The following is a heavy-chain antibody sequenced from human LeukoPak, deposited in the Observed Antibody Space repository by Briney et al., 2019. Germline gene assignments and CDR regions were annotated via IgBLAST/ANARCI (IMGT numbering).Heavy chain of an antibody. V-gene: IGHV3-74*01. Sequence: GGSLRLSCAASGFTFGSSWMHWVRHAPGKGLVRVSRINSDGSSTTYADSVKGRFTISRDNAKNTLYLQMNSLRAEDTAVYYCARVQYYGSGSYYNWFDPWGQGTLVTVSS. J-gene: IGHJ5*02. CDR2: INSDGSST. CDR3: ARVQYYGSGSYYNWFDP. CDR1: GFTFGSSW. D-gene: IGHD3-10*01.